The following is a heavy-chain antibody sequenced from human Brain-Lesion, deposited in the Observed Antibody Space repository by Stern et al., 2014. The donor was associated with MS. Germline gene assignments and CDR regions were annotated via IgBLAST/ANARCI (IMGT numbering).Heavy chain of an antibody. CDR1: GFTFDDYA. CDR3: ARDIPGSSAYFAY. J-gene: IGHJ4*02. D-gene: IGHD3-10*01. Sequence: VQLVESGGDLVQPGRSLRLSCAAFGFTFDDYAMHWVRQAPGKGLEWVAGISWNSGTIGYADSVKGRFTPSRDNAYSSLYLQMNSLRPEDTALYYCARDIPGSSAYFAYGGQGTLVTVSS. CDR2: ISWNSGTI. V-gene: IGHV3-9*01.